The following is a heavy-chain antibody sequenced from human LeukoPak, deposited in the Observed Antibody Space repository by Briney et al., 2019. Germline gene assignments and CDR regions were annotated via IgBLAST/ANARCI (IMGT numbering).Heavy chain of an antibody. CDR1: GGSFSGYY. J-gene: IGHJ4*02. CDR2: INHSGST. CDR3: ARGLVRGSGTIGY. Sequence: SETLSLTCAVYGGSFSGYYWNWLRQPPGKGLEWLGEINHSGSTNYNPSLKGRVTISVDTSKNQFSLKLNSVTAADTAVYYCARGLVRGSGTIGYWGQGTLVTVSS. D-gene: IGHD3-10*01. V-gene: IGHV4-34*01.